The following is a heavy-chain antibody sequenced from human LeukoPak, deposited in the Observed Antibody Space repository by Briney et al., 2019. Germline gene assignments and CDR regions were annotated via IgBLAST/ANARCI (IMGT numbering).Heavy chain of an antibody. D-gene: IGHD1-26*01. V-gene: IGHV3-30*04. J-gene: IGHJ5*02. CDR1: GFIFSNYA. CDR3: ARGGSYSGNWFDP. Sequence: GRSLRLSCAASGFIFSNYAIHWVRQAPGKGLEWVTVISYDGSNTYYADSVKGRFTISRDNSKNTLYLQMNSLRAEDTAVYYCARGGSYSGNWFDPWGQGTLVTVSS. CDR2: ISYDGSNT.